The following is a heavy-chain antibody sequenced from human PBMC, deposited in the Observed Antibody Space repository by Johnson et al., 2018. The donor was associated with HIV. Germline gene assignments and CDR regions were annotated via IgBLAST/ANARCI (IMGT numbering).Heavy chain of an antibody. J-gene: IGHJ3*02. D-gene: IGHD5-12*01. CDR3: AKGKHIVATTDAFDI. CDR1: GFTFSDYY. CDR2: IKHDGSNK. Sequence: MQLVESGGGLVKPGGSLRLSCAPSGFTFSDYYMSWMRQAPGQGLEWVANIKHDGSNKYYVDSVRGRFTISRDNAKNSLFLQMDSLRAEDTAVYYCAKGKHIVATTDAFDIWGQGTMVTVSS. V-gene: IGHV3-7*03.